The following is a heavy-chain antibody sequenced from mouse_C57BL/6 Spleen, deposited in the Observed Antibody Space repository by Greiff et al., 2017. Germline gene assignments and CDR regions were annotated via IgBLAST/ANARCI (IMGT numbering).Heavy chain of an antibody. Sequence: VQLQQSGPELVKPGASVKISCKASGYSFTDYNMNWVKQSNGQSLEWIGVINPNYGTTSYNQKFKGKATLTVDQSSSTAYMQLNSLTSEDSAVYYWARMGDGARYYFDYWGQGTTLTVSS. CDR2: INPNYGTT. CDR3: ARMGDGARYYFDY. V-gene: IGHV1-39*01. J-gene: IGHJ2*01. CDR1: GYSFTDYN. D-gene: IGHD1-1*02.